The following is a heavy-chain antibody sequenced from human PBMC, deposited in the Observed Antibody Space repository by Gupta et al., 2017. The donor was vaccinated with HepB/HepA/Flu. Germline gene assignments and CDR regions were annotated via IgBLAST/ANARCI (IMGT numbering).Heavy chain of an antibody. V-gene: IGHV3-73*01. CDR2: IRTEVNSYAT. CDR3: SRHLETSED. Sequence: EGQLVESGGGLVQPGVSLKLSCGGTGFTFSASSMHWVRQAPGKGLEWVGRIRTEVNSYATAYGPSMNGRFTISRDDSKNTVYLQINSVQIGDTAVYYCSRHLETSEDWGQGTLVTVSS. J-gene: IGHJ4*02. D-gene: IGHD5-24*01. CDR1: GFTFSASS.